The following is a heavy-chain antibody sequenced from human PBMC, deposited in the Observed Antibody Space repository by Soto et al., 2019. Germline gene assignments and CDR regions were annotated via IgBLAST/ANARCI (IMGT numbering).Heavy chain of an antibody. CDR2: IYYTGTT. CDR3: AREAGGARFDY. D-gene: IGHD3-10*01. CDR1: GGSVSSGSFY. Sequence: QVQLQESGPGLVKPSETLSLTCTVSGGSVSSGSFYWSWIRQPPGKGLEWIGYIYYTGTTHYNPSLKSRVTISVDTSKNQFSLKLSSLIAADTAFYYCAREAGGARFDYWGQGTLVAVSS. J-gene: IGHJ4*02. V-gene: IGHV4-61*01.